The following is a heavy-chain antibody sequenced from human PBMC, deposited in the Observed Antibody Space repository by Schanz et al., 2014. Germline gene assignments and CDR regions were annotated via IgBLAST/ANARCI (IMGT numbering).Heavy chain of an antibody. V-gene: IGHV3-23*01. Sequence: DVHLMESGGGLVQPGGSLRLSCAGSGFTFSSYAMNWVRQAPGKGLERVSVISGSGDATYYADSVKGRFTISRGNSKNTLYLHMNSLRVEDTAVYYCAPLDDCGGGCTINDAFDVWGQGTMVTVSS. J-gene: IGHJ3*01. CDR1: GFTFSSYA. CDR2: ISGSGDAT. D-gene: IGHD2-21*01. CDR3: APLDDCGGGCTINDAFDV.